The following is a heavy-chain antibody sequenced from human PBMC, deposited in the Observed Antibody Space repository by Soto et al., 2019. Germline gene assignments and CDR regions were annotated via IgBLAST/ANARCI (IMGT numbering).Heavy chain of an antibody. CDR3: ARGHSSGYYYGVSFDY. CDR2: IYYSGST. CDR1: GGSISSGGYY. V-gene: IGHV4-30-4*08. J-gene: IGHJ4*02. D-gene: IGHD3-22*01. Sequence: PSETLSLTCTVSGGSISSGGYYWSWIRQHPGKGLEWIGYIYYSGSTYYNPSLKSRVTISVDTSKNQFSLKLSSVTAADTAVYYCARGHSSGYYYGVSFDYWGQGTLVTVSS.